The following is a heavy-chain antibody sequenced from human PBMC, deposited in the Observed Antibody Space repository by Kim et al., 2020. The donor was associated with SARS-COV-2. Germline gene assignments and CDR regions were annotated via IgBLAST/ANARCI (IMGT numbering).Heavy chain of an antibody. D-gene: IGHD3-9*01. CDR1: GYTFTSYD. CDR2: MNPNSGNT. V-gene: IGHV1-8*01. Sequence: ASVKVSCKASGYTFTSYDINWVRQATGQGPEWMGWMNPNSGNTGYAQKFQGRVTMTRNTSISTAYMELSSLRSEDPAVYYCARGRRYFDWLSPYYYYYGMDVWGQGTTVTVSS. J-gene: IGHJ6*02. CDR3: ARGRRYFDWLSPYYYYYGMDV.